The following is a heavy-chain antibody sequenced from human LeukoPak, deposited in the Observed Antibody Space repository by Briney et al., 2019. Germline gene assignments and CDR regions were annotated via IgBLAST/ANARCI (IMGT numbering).Heavy chain of an antibody. D-gene: IGHD3-10*01. V-gene: IGHV4-59*10. Sequence: SETLSLTCAVYGGSFSGYYWSWIRQPPGKGLEWIGRIYTSGSTNYNPSLKSRVTMSVDTSKNQFSLKLSSVTAADTAVYYCARSVGGSGSYYHWFDPWGQGTLVTVSS. CDR3: ARSVGGSGSYYHWFDP. J-gene: IGHJ5*02. CDR2: IYTSGST. CDR1: GGSFSGYY.